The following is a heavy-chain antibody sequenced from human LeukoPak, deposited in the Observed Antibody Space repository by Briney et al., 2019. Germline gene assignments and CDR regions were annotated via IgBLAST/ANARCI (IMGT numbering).Heavy chain of an antibody. V-gene: IGHV3-21*01. CDR2: ISSSSSYI. Sequence: GGSLRLSCAASGFTFSSYSMNWVRQAPGKGLEWVSSISSSSSYIYYADSVKGRFTIPRDNAKNSLYLQMNSLRAEDTAVYYCARSGYSYGTGGYWGQGTLVTVSS. J-gene: IGHJ4*02. D-gene: IGHD5-18*01. CDR1: GFTFSSYS. CDR3: ARSGYSYGTGGY.